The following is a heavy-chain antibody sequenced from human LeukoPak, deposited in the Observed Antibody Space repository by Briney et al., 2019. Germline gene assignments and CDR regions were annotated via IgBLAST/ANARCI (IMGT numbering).Heavy chain of an antibody. D-gene: IGHD3-10*01. CDR3: ARRHHFGFLDS. CDR2: TKQDGSEK. Sequence: GGSLRLSCAASGVMFPSYWMTWVRQAPGKGLEWVANTKQDGSEKYYVDSVKGRFTISRDNAKNSVYLQMNSLRAEDTAVYYCARRHHFGFLDSWGQGTLATVSS. CDR1: GVMFPSYW. V-gene: IGHV3-7*04. J-gene: IGHJ4*02.